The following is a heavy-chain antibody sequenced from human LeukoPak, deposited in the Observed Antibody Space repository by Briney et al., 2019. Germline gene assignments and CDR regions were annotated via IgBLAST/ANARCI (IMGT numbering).Heavy chain of an antibody. V-gene: IGHV4-34*01. CDR2: INHSGST. CDR1: GGSFSGYY. Sequence: KSSETLSLTCAVYGGSFSGYYWSWIRQPPGEGLEWIGEINHSGSTNYNPSLKSRVTISVDTSKNQFSLKLSSVTAADTAVYYCARWEIITIFGIDYWGQGTLVTVSS. D-gene: IGHD3-3*01. CDR3: ARWEIITIFGIDY. J-gene: IGHJ4*02.